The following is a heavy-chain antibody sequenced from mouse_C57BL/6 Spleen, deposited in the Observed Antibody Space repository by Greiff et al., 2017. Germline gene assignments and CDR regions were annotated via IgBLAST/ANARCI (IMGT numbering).Heavy chain of an antibody. Sequence: VQLQQSGAELVRPGASVKLSCTASGFNIKDDYMHWVKQRPEQGLEWIGWLDPENGDTEYASKFQGKATITADTSSNTAYLQLSSLTSEDTAVYYCTTRGYDGFSWFAYWGQGTLVTVSA. CDR2: LDPENGDT. V-gene: IGHV14-4*01. CDR3: TTRGYDGFSWFAY. J-gene: IGHJ3*01. D-gene: IGHD2-2*01. CDR1: GFNIKDDY.